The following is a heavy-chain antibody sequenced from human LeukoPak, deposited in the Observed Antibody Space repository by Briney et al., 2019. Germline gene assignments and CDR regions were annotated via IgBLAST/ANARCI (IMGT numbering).Heavy chain of an antibody. V-gene: IGHV4-4*07. CDR3: ARVRSGSYYFDY. CDR2: IYSSGIT. CDR1: GGSIGSYY. Sequence: PSETLSLICSVSGGSIGSYYWSWIRQPAGKGLEWIGRIYSSGITNYNPSLKSRVTMSVDTSKNQFSLKLNSVTAADTAFYYCARVRSGSYYFDYRSQGTLVTVSS. J-gene: IGHJ4*02. D-gene: IGHD1-26*01.